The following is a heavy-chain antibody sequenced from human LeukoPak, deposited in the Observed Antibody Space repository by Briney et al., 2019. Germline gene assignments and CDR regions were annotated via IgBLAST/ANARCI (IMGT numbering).Heavy chain of an antibody. CDR2: IDPSSTYI. V-gene: IGHV3-21*06. CDR1: GFTFSSYW. D-gene: IGHD3-10*01. CDR3: ASRRYSSGTYYPDY. J-gene: IGHJ4*02. Sequence: GGSLRLSCAASGFTFSSYWMSWVRQAPGKGLEWVSAIDPSSTYIYYADSVKGRFTISRDNSKNTLYLEMISLRPEDTAVYYCASRRYSSGTYYPDYWGQGTQVTVSS.